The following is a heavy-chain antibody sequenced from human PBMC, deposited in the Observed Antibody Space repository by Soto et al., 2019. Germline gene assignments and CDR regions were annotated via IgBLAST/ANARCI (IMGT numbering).Heavy chain of an antibody. CDR2: IYHSGST. V-gene: IGHV4-34*09. CDR1: GGSFSCHY. CDR3: ARALRSGILTT. Sequence: SETLSLTCAVYGGSFSCHYWSRIRQPPGKGLEWIGDIYHSGSTYYNPSLKSRVTISVDTSKNQFSLKLSSVTAADTAVYYCARALRSGILTTWGQGTLVTVSS. J-gene: IGHJ5*02. D-gene: IGHD3-9*01.